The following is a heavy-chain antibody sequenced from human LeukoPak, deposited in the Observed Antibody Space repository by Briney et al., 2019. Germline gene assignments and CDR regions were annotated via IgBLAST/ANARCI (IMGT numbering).Heavy chain of an antibody. CDR1: EYDFANYW. V-gene: IGHV5-51*01. CDR2: VYPAGSII. J-gene: IGHJ5*02. D-gene: IGHD2/OR15-2a*01. Sequence: GESLKISCKGPEYDFANYWTGWVRQMPGRGLEWMGIVYPAGSIIHYSPSFQGQVTISVDRSVSTAYLQWTSLKASDSAMYFCARRRYFDTYLDPWGQGTLVTVSS. CDR3: ARRRYFDTYLDP.